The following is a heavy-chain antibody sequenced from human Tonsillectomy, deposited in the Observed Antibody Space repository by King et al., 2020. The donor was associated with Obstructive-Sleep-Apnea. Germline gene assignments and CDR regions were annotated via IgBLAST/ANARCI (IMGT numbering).Heavy chain of an antibody. CDR1: GFTFSSFG. V-gene: IGHV3-30*18. J-gene: IGHJ6*02. D-gene: IGHD3-10*01. CDR2: ILYDGSNK. CDR3: AKYSLYTSGSYAMDV. Sequence: VQLVESGGGVVQPGRSLRLSCAASGFTFSSFGMHWVRQAPGKGLEWVAVILYDGSNKYYADSVKGLFTISRDNSKNTLYLQMNSLRAEETAVYYCAKYSLYTSGSYAMDVWGQGTTVTVSS.